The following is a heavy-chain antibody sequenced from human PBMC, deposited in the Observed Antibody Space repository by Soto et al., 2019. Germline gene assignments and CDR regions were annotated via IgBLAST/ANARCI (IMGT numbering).Heavy chain of an antibody. CDR1: GFTFSTYW. CDR3: AAWPRSSWFDY. CDR2: IKCDGSEI. V-gene: IGHV3-7*05. Sequence: EVQLVESGGGLVQPGGSLRLSCATSGFTFSTYWMGWVRQTPGKRLEWVANIKCDGSEISYVDSVKGRFTISRDNAKNSLYLQMNGLRVEDTAVYYCAAWPRSSWFDYWGQGTLVTVSS. J-gene: IGHJ4*02. D-gene: IGHD6-13*01.